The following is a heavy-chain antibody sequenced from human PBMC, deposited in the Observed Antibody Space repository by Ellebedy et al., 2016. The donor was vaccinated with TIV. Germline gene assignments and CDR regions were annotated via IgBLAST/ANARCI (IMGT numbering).Heavy chain of an antibody. CDR3: ARRYFDL. CDR2: IKQDGSEK. D-gene: IGHD2-15*01. CDR1: GFTFSTYW. V-gene: IGHV3-7*01. Sequence: GGSLRLXXEGSGFTFSTYWMHWVRQAPGKGLEWVANIKQDGSEKYYVDSVKGRFTISRDNAKNSLYLQMNFLRVEDTAVYYCARRYFDLWGRGTLVTVSS. J-gene: IGHJ2*01.